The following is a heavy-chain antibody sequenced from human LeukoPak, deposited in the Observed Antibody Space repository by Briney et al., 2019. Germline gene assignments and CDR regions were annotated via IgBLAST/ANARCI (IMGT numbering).Heavy chain of an antibody. J-gene: IGHJ2*01. V-gene: IGHV3-7*01. CDR2: VNLDESDR. Sequence: GGSLRLSCAASGFMFSNYWMTWVRQTPGKGLEWVANVNLDESDRRYLDSVKGRFTISRDNTKNSLYLQMNSVRAEDTAVYYCAKPLGDRSSGYWYFDLWGRGTLVTVSS. CDR1: GFMFSNYW. D-gene: IGHD6-6*01. CDR3: AKPLGDRSSGYWYFDL.